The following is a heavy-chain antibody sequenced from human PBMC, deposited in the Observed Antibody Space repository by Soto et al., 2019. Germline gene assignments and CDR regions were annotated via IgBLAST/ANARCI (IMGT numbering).Heavy chain of an antibody. CDR2: IIPIFGTA. V-gene: IGHV1-69*13. J-gene: IGHJ6*02. Sequence: SVKVSCKASGGTFSSYAISWVRQAPGQGLEWMGGIIPIFGTANYAQKFQGRVTITADESTSTAYMELSSLRSEDTAVYYCARHNSDIVVVPADYYYYGMDVWGQGTTVTVSS. D-gene: IGHD2-2*01. CDR3: ARHNSDIVVVPADYYYYGMDV. CDR1: GGTFSSYA.